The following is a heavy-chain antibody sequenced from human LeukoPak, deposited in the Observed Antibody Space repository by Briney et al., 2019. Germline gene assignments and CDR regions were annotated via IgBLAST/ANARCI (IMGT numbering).Heavy chain of an antibody. V-gene: IGHV3-20*04. CDR3: ASGYSYGRGFDY. D-gene: IGHD5-18*01. J-gene: IGHJ4*02. CDR1: GLTFDDYG. CDR2: INWNGGST. Sequence: PGGSLRLSCAASGLTFDDYGISWVRQAPGKGLEWVSGINWNGGSTGYADSVKGRFTSSRDNAKNSLYLQMNSLRAEDTALYYCASGYSYGRGFDYWSQGTLVTVSS.